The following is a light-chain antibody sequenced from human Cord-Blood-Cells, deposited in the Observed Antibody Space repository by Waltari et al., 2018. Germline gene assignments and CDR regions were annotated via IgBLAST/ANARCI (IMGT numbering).Light chain of an antibody. CDR1: QSVSSN. CDR2: GAS. J-gene: IGKJ2*01. Sequence: DIVMTQSPATLSVSQGERATLSCRASQSVSSNLAWYQQKPGQAPRLLIYGASTRATGIPARFSGSGSGTEFTLTISSLQSEDFAVYYCQQYNNWPLYTFGQGTKLEIK. CDR3: QQYNNWPLYT. V-gene: IGKV3-15*01.